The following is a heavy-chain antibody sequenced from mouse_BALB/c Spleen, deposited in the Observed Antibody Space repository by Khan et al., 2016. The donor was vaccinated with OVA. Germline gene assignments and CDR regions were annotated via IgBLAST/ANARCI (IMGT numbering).Heavy chain of an antibody. J-gene: IGHJ3*01. CDR3: TNHGSSSAWFTY. D-gene: IGHD1-1*01. V-gene: IGHV1-7*01. Sequence: VQLQASGAEPAKPGASVQMSLQASGYTFTSYWIQWVKQRPGQGLEWIGYINPSTDYTKYNQKFKDQATFTADKSSSTAYMQLTSLTYEDSAVYYCTNHGSSSAWFTYWGQGTLVTVSA. CDR2: INPSTDYT. CDR1: GYTFTSYW.